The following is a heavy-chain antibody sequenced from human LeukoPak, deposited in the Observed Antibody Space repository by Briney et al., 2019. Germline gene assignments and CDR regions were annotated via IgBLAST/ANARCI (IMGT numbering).Heavy chain of an antibody. CDR2: IWHDGSHA. CDR1: GFSFSNYG. J-gene: IGHJ4*02. Sequence: GGSLRLSCAASGFSFSNYGFHWVSQTPGKGLEWVAVIWHDGSHAYYSDSVKGRFTISRDNAKNTVYLQMDSLRVEDTAIYYCAKDNDAYGDSYFDYWGQGTLVTVSS. V-gene: IGHV3-33*06. CDR3: AKDNDAYGDSYFDY. D-gene: IGHD4-17*01.